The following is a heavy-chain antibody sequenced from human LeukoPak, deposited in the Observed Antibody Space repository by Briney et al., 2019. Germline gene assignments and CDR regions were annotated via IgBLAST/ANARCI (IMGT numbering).Heavy chain of an antibody. J-gene: IGHJ4*02. CDR1: GGSFSGYY. D-gene: IGHD6-19*01. CDR2: INHSGST. CDR3: AIVVAGTVFDY. V-gene: IGHV4-34*01. Sequence: SETLSLTCAVYGGSFSGYYWSWIRQPPGKGLEWIGEINHSGSTYYNSSLKSRVTISVDTSKNQFSLKLSSVTAADTAVYYCAIVVAGTVFDYWGQGTLVTVSS.